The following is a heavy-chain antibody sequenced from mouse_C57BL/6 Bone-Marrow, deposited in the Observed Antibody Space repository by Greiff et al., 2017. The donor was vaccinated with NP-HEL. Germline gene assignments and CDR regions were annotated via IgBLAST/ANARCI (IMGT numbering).Heavy chain of an antibody. Sequence: EVQGVEPEGGLVQPGSSMKLSCTASGFTFSDYYMAWVRQVPEKGLEWVANINYDGSSTYYPDSLKSRFIFSIDNAKNTLYLQLSSLKSEDTAAYYCASDFPFYDYDPCFDYWGQGTTLTVSS. D-gene: IGHD2-4*01. CDR2: INYDGSST. J-gene: IGHJ2*01. CDR1: GFTFSDYY. CDR3: ASDFPFYDYDPCFDY. V-gene: IGHV5-16*01.